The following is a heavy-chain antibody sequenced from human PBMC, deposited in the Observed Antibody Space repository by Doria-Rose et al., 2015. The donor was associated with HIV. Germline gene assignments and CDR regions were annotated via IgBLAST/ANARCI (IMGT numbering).Heavy chain of an antibody. CDR2: IRSKAYGGTK. CDR3: ARVGWELLYFFDY. V-gene: IGHV3-49*03. Sequence: GLVQPGRSLRLSCTASGYTFGDHAMSWFRQASGKGLEWIGFIRSKAYGGTKEYAASVKGRVTISRDDSKSIAYLQLNSLKTEDTAVYFCARVGWELLYFFDYWGQGTLVTVSS. J-gene: IGHJ4*02. D-gene: IGHD1-26*01. CDR1: GYTFGDHA.